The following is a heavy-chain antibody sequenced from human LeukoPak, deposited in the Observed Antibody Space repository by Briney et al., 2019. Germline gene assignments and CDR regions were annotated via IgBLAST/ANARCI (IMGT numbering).Heavy chain of an antibody. V-gene: IGHV4-28*01. CDR2: VYYSGST. CDR3: ASSVDGGNSPSDY. J-gene: IGHJ4*02. D-gene: IGHD4-23*01. CDR1: GYSISSSNW. Sequence: SDTLSLTCTVSGYSISSSNWWGWIRQPPGKGLEWIGYVYYSGSTYYNPSLKSRVTMSVDTSKNQFSLKLSSVTAVDTAVYYCASSVDGGNSPSDYWGQGTLVTVSS.